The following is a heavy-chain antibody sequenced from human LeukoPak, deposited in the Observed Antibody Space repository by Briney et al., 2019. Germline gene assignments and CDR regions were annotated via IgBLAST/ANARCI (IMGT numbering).Heavy chain of an antibody. CDR1: GYSFSTYW. CDR2: MYPDDSDT. J-gene: IGHJ4*02. CDR3: ARLKGGLVKLRECYFDD. Sequence: GESLKISCKASGYSFSTYWIALVRQMPGKGLELMGIMYPDDSDTRYSPSFQGQVTISADKSINTAYLQWNSLQASDTAIYYCARLKGGLVKLRECYFDDWGQGTLVTV. V-gene: IGHV5-51*01. D-gene: IGHD4-17*01.